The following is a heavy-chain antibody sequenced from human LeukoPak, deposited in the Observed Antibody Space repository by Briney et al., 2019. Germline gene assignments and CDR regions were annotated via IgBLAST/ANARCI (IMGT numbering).Heavy chain of an antibody. CDR1: GFTFSDYG. V-gene: IGHV3-30*18. Sequence: GGSLRLSCAASGFTFSDYGMQWARQSPGKGLEWVAAISYDGRQTYYADSMRGRFTISRDNSKNTLFLLLNGLKIEDMAVYYCAKLSHTGSGWPPDFEYWGQGTLVTVSS. CDR2: ISYDGRQT. D-gene: IGHD6-19*01. J-gene: IGHJ4*02. CDR3: AKLSHTGSGWPPDFEY.